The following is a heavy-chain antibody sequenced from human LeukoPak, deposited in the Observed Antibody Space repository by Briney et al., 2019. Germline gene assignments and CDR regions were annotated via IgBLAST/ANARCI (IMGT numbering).Heavy chain of an antibody. Sequence: GGSLRFSCAASGFTFNNYGMHWVRQAPGKGLEWVTLIQPDGDDKYYADSVKGRFTVSRDNSKNTLYLQLNSLRAEDTAVYYCAKRDAVTEFDYWGQGTLVTVSS. J-gene: IGHJ4*02. D-gene: IGHD2-21*02. CDR2: IQPDGDDK. CDR1: GFTFNNYG. V-gene: IGHV3-30*02. CDR3: AKRDAVTEFDY.